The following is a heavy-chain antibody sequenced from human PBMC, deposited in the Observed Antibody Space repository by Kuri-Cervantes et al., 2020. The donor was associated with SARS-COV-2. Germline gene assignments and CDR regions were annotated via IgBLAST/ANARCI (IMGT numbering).Heavy chain of an antibody. D-gene: IGHD4-17*01. J-gene: IGHJ2*01. V-gene: IGHV4-34*01. CDR1: GGSFSGYY. CDR3: ARVEGDYVDWYFDL. CDR2: INHSGST. Sequence: SETLSLTCAVYGGSFSGYYWSWIRQPPGKGLEWIGEINHSGSTNYNPSLKSRVTISVDTSKNQFSLKLSSVTAADTAVYYCARVEGDYVDWYFDLWGRGTLVTVSS.